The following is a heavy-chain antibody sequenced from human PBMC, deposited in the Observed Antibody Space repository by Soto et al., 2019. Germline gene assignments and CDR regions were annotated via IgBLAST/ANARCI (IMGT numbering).Heavy chain of an antibody. CDR2: IYYSGST. J-gene: IGHJ5*02. CDR3: ARRFSSGWRSMYNWFDP. CDR1: GGSISSSSYY. V-gene: IGHV4-39*01. Sequence: QLQLQESGPGLVKPSETLSLTCTVSGGSISSSSYYWGWIRQPPGKGLEWIGSIYYSGSTYYNPSLKSRVTIAVDTSKTQFSLKLSSVTAADTAVYYCARRFSSGWRSMYNWFDPWGQGTLVTVSS. D-gene: IGHD6-19*01.